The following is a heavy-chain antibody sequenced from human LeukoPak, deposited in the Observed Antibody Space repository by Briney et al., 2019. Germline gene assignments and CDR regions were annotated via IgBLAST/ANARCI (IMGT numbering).Heavy chain of an antibody. CDR3: ARQYRQLGREKYFQH. V-gene: IGHV4-39*07. CDR2: IYYSGST. D-gene: IGHD6-6*01. CDR1: GGSISSSSYY. J-gene: IGHJ1*01. Sequence: SETLSLTCTVSGGSISSSSYYWGWIRQPPGKGLEWIGTIYYSGSTYYNPSLKSRVTISVGTSKNQFSLKLSSVTAADTAVYYCARQYRQLGREKYFQHWGQGTLVTVSS.